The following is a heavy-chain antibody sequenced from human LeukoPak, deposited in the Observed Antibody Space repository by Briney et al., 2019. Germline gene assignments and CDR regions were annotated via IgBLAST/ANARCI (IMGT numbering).Heavy chain of an antibody. CDR2: ICYSGST. V-gene: IGHV4-59*08. CDR3: ARHYSGRGAFDI. J-gene: IGHJ3*02. D-gene: IGHD2-21*01. Sequence: SETLSLTCTFSGVSISSDCWSWLRQPPGKGLEWIGYICYSGSTNNNPSLKSRVTISVDTSKNQFSLKLTSVTAADTAVYYCARHYSGRGAFDIWGQGTMVTVSS. CDR1: GVSISSDC.